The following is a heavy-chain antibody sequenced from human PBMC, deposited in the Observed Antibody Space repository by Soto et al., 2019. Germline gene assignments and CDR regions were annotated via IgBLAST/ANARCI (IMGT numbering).Heavy chain of an antibody. CDR3: ARGLTYYDFWSCYYQSYYYYYMYV. Sequence: SSETLSLTCTVSGGSISSGGYYWSWIRQHPGKGLEWIGYIYYSGSTYYNPSLKSRVTISVDTSKNQFSLKLSSVTAADTAVYYCARGLTYYDFWSCYYQSYYYYYMYVWGKGTTVTVSS. CDR1: GGSISSGGYY. J-gene: IGHJ6*03. CDR2: IYYSGST. D-gene: IGHD3-3*01. V-gene: IGHV4-31*03.